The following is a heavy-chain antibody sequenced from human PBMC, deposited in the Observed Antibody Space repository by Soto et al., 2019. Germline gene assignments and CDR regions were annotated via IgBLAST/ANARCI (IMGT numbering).Heavy chain of an antibody. CDR3: AKSAAAGSWPLGY. V-gene: IGHV3-23*01. J-gene: IGHJ4*02. Sequence: PGGALRLSCAVSGFTFNSYAITWVRQAPGKGLEWVSHIGMSGGNAYYADSVKGRFTISRDSSKSTVYLQMDSLRAEDTAVYYCAKSAAAGSWPLGYWGQGTLVTVYS. CDR2: IGMSGGNA. CDR1: GFTFNSYA. D-gene: IGHD6-13*01.